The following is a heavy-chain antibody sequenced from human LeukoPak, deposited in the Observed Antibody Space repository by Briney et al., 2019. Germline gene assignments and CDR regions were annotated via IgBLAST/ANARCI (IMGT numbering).Heavy chain of an antibody. D-gene: IGHD6-19*01. Sequence: PGGSLRLSCAASGFTFSNFLMSWVRQAPGKGLEWVAHIKRDGSEKWYVDSVKGRFTTSRDNAKSSLYLQMNSLRAEDTAVYYCARGRQSIAVAGTDFWGQGTLVTVSS. V-gene: IGHV3-7*01. J-gene: IGHJ4*02. CDR3: ARGRQSIAVAGTDF. CDR2: IKRDGSEK. CDR1: GFTFSNFL.